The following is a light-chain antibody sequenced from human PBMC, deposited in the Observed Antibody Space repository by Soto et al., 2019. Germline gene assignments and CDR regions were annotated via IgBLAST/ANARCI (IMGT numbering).Light chain of an antibody. CDR1: QSVRSTS. CDR2: GAF. Sequence: IVLTQSPGTLPLSPGERATLSCRASQSVRSTSLAWYQQKPGQTPRLLIYGAFSRATRIPDRFSGSGSGTDFNLTISRLEPEDFGGYYCQHYWSSPKWTLGLGTQVESK. J-gene: IGKJ1*01. CDR3: QHYWSSPKWT. V-gene: IGKV3-20*01.